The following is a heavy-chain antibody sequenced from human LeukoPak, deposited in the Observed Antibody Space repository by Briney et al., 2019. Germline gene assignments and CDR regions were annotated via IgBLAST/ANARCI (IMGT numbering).Heavy chain of an antibody. CDR2: INADNGDT. V-gene: IGHV1-3*01. D-gene: IGHD3-22*01. CDR3: ARAEGYYYVSGGYPYY. Sequence: ASVTVSCKAAGYIFTSYAMHWVRQAPGQRLEWMGWINADNGDTKYSQKFQGRVSITRDTSASTAYMELSSLRSEDTAVYYCARAEGYYYVSGGYPYYWGQGTLVTVSS. CDR1: GYIFTSYA. J-gene: IGHJ4*02.